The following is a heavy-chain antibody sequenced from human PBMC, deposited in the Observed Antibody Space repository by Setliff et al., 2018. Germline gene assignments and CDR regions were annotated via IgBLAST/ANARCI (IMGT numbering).Heavy chain of an antibody. CDR2: ISQDGSEK. V-gene: IGHV3-7*01. Sequence: GGSLRLFCAASAFGFSSYWMSWVRQAPGKGPEWLAQISQDGSEKYYVDSVKGRLTISRDNAKNSLYLQMNSLRVEDTAVYYCANDVRGGVYEIWGQGTMVTVSS. CDR3: ANDVRGGVYEI. CDR1: AFGFSSYW. J-gene: IGHJ3*02. D-gene: IGHD3-16*01.